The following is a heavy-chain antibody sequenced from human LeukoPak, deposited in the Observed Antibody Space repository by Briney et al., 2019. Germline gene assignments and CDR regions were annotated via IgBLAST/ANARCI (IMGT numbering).Heavy chain of an antibody. CDR2: INPNSGGT. V-gene: IGHV1-2*06. CDR3: ARGYYYHFDIDV. J-gene: IGHJ6*02. Sequence: XHWXRXAXXXXXXXLGRINPNSGGTNYAQKFQGRVTMTRDTSINTAYMELSSLRSDDTAVYYCARGYYYHFDIDVWGQGTTVTVSS.